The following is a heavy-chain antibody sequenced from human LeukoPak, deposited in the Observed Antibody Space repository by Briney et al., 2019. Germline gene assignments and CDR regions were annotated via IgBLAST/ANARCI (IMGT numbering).Heavy chain of an antibody. J-gene: IGHJ4*02. CDR2: ISYDGSNK. V-gene: IGHV3-30*04. CDR3: AKDYGGSCDY. CDR1: GFTFSSYA. D-gene: IGHD2-15*01. Sequence: PGGSLRLSCAASGFTFSSYAMHWVRQAPGKGLEWVAVISYDGSNKYYADSVKGRFTISRDNSKNTLYLQMNSLRAEDTAVYYCAKDYGGSCDYWGQGTLVTVSS.